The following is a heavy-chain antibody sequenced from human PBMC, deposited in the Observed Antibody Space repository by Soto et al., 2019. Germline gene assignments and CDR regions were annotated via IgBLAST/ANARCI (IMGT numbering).Heavy chain of an antibody. CDR2: IVPIVDTS. J-gene: IGHJ4*02. Sequence: QVKLVQSGADVRQPASSVKVSCKTSGGTYSSDAISWVRQAPGQGLEWMGGIVPIVDTSTYAQKFQGRVTITADESTSTVYMELSSLRFDDTAVYYCVRVVAIPGYPDNWGQGTLVTVSS. V-gene: IGHV1-69*12. D-gene: IGHD5-12*01. CDR1: GGTYSSDA. CDR3: VRVVAIPGYPDN.